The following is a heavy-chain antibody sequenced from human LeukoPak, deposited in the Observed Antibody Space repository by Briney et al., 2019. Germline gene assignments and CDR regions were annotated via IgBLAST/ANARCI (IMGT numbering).Heavy chain of an antibody. CDR2: IWYDGSNK. CDR1: GFTFSSYG. CDR3: ARDLYDSDYYYGMDV. J-gene: IGHJ6*02. V-gene: IGHV3-33*01. Sequence: PGGSLRLSYAASGFTFSSYGMHWVRQAPGKGLEWVAVIWYDGSNKYYADSVKGRFTISRDNSKNTLYLQMNSLRAEDTAVYYCARDLYDSDYYYGMDVWGQGTTVTVSS. D-gene: IGHD3-3*01.